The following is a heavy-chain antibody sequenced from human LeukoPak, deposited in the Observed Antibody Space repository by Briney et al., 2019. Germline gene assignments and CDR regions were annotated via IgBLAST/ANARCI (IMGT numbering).Heavy chain of an antibody. CDR3: ARGYRELVTPDAFDI. V-gene: IGHV1-2*02. CDR2: INPNSGGT. CDR1: GYTFTGYY. Sequence: GASVKVSCKASGYTFTGYYMHWVRQAPGQGLEWMGWINPNSGGTNYAQKFQGRVTMTRDTSISTAYMELSRLRSDDTAVYYCARGYRELVTPDAFDIWGQGTMVTVSS. D-gene: IGHD1-26*01. J-gene: IGHJ3*02.